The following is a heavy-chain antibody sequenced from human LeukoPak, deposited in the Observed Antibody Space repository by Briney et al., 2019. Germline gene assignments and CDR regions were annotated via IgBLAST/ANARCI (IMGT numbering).Heavy chain of an antibody. Sequence: GGSLRLSCVASGFSLSNFQMYWVRQAPGKGLEWVSYIRSGGSITRYADYVKGRFTISRDNAKNSLYLQMNSLRAEDTAVYYCARVIWSGYYQIDYWGQGTLVTVSS. D-gene: IGHD3-3*01. V-gene: IGHV3-48*01. J-gene: IGHJ4*02. CDR2: IRSGGSIT. CDR3: ARVIWSGYYQIDY. CDR1: GFSLSNFQ.